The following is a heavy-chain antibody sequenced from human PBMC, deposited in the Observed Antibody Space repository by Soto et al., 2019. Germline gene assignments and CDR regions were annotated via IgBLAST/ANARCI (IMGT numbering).Heavy chain of an antibody. CDR2: IYYSGST. CDR1: GVSLTGHY. J-gene: IGHJ6*02. Sequence: TLSLTCRVSGVSLTGHYWTWIRQSPGKGLEWIGYIYYSGSTNYSPSLKSRLTMSIDTPSNQFSLNLSSVTAADTAIYYCARLRDRSGTASIYNGMDVWGPGTMVTVSS. CDR3: ARLRDRSGTASIYNGMDV. D-gene: IGHD3-22*01. V-gene: IGHV4-59*11.